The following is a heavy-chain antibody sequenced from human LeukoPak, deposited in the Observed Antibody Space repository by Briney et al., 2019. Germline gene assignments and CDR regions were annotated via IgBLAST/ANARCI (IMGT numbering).Heavy chain of an antibody. Sequence: SVKVSCKASGYTFTSYGISWVRQAPGPGLEWMGRIIPMLGISNYAQKFQGRVTITADISTSTAYMELSSLRSEDTAVYYCARGAAGYYYYGMDVWGQGTTVTVSS. V-gene: IGHV1-69*04. CDR3: ARGAAGYYYYGMDV. D-gene: IGHD6-13*01. CDR1: GYTFTSYG. CDR2: IIPMLGIS. J-gene: IGHJ6*02.